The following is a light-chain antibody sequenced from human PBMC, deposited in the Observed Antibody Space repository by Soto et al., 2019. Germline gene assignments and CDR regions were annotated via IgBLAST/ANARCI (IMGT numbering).Light chain of an antibody. CDR2: ASS. CDR1: YNIRNS. V-gene: IGKV1-39*01. Sequence: DIQMTQSPSSLSASVGDRVTITCRANYNIRNSLNWYQQKPREAPKLLIYASSSLESGVPSRFSGSASGTDFTLTISSLQAEDVAVYYCQQYYSVPITFGQGTRLEIK. J-gene: IGKJ5*01. CDR3: QQYYSVPIT.